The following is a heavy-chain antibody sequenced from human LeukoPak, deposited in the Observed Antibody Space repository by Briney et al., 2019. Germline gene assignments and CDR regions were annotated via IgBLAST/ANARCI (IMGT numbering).Heavy chain of an antibody. CDR2: ISYDGSNK. CDR1: GFTFSSYA. V-gene: IGHV3-30*04. CDR3: ARYRLVWLPAPVFNY. Sequence: GSLRPSCAASGFTFSSYAMHWVRQALGKGLEWVAVISYDGSNKYYADSVKGRFTISRDNSKNSLYLQMNSLRAEDTAVYYCARYRLVWLPAPVFNYWGQGTLVTVSS. D-gene: IGHD6-19*01. J-gene: IGHJ4*02.